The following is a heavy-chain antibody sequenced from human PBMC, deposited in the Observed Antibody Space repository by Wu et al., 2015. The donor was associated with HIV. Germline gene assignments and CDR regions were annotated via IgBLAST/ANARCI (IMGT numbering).Heavy chain of an antibody. J-gene: IGHJ5*02. Sequence: QVQLVQSGAEVKKPGASVKVSCEASGYTFSDFYIHWVRQAPGQGLEWMGWINPKTGNTDYSRNFQGRVTLTRDTSISTAYMDLSGLKSDDTASFYCARGSLSSSWFPRGWFVPWGQGTLVTVSS. D-gene: IGHD6-13*01. CDR2: INPKTGNT. V-gene: IGHV1-2*02. CDR1: GYTFSDFY. CDR3: ARGSLSSSWFPRGWFVP.